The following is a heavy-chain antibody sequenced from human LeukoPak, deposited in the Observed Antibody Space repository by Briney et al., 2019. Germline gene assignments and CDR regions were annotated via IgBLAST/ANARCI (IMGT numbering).Heavy chain of an antibody. CDR3: ARGREYGGCTFDY. CDR1: GGSFSGYY. CDR2: INRSGST. D-gene: IGHD5-12*01. Sequence: SETLSLTCAVYGGSFSGYYWSWIRQPPGKGLEWIGEINRSGSTNYNPSLKSRVTISVDTSKNQFSLKLSSVTAADTAVYYCARGREYGGCTFDYWGQGTLVTVSS. J-gene: IGHJ4*02. V-gene: IGHV4-34*01.